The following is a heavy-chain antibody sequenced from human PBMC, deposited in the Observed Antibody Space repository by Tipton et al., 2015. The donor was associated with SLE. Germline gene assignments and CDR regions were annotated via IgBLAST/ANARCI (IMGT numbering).Heavy chain of an antibody. Sequence: TLSLTCTVSGGSISNYYWSWIRQPAGKGLEWIGRIYTSGSTNYNPSLKSRITMSVDTSKNQFSLRLISVTAADTAVYYCARAGYSDVGGYCGPTDYWGRGTLVTVSS. J-gene: IGHJ4*02. D-gene: IGHD3-22*01. CDR2: IYTSGST. V-gene: IGHV4-4*07. CDR3: ARAGYSDVGGYCGPTDY. CDR1: GGSISNYY.